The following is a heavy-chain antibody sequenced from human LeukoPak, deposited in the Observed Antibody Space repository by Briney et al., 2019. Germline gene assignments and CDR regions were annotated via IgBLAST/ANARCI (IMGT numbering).Heavy chain of an antibody. CDR2: IYHSGST. Sequence: SETLSLTCTVSGGSISSSSYYWGWIRQPPGKGLEWIGYIYHSGSTYYNPSLKSRVTISVDRSKNQFSLKLSSVTAADTAVYYCARAGYYYDSSGYYHDAFDIWGQGTMVTVSS. J-gene: IGHJ3*02. CDR3: ARAGYYYDSSGYYHDAFDI. V-gene: IGHV4-39*07. D-gene: IGHD3-22*01. CDR1: GGSISSSSYY.